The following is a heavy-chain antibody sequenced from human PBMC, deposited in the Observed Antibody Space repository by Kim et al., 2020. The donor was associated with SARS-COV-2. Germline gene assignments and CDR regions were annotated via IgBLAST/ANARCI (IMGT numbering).Heavy chain of an antibody. J-gene: IGHJ4*02. D-gene: IGHD6-13*01. CDR3: ASSAAAAFDY. Sequence: NKYYADSVKGRFTISRDNSKNTLYLQMNSLRAEDTAVYYCASSAAAAFDYWGQGTLVTVSS. V-gene: IGHV3-33*01. CDR2: NK.